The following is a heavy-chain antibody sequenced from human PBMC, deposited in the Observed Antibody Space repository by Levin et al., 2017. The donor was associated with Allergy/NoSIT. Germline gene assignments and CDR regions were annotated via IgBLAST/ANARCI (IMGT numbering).Heavy chain of an antibody. Sequence: SETLSLTCAVSGASISSSNWWNWVRQPPGKGLEWLGEIYHSGTTNYNPSLKSRVSISVDKSKNQFSLKLTSVTAADTAVYYCARVIGGCSRTSCYFDPWGQGTLVTVSS. CDR3: ARVIGGCSRTSCYFDP. CDR1: GASISSSNW. CDR2: IYHSGTT. V-gene: IGHV4-4*02. J-gene: IGHJ5*02. D-gene: IGHD2-2*01.